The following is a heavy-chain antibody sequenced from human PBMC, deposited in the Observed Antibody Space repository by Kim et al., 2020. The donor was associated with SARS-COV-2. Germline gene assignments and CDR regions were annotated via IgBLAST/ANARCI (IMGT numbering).Heavy chain of an antibody. D-gene: IGHD2-15*01. Sequence: SVKVSCKASGGTFSSYAISWVRQAPGQGLEWMGGIIPIFGTANYAQKFQGRVTITADESTSTAYMELSSLRSEDTAVYYCARESCSGGSCYSVDWFDPWGQGTLVTVSS. V-gene: IGHV1-69*13. CDR2: IIPIFGTA. J-gene: IGHJ5*02. CDR1: GGTFSSYA. CDR3: ARESCSGGSCYSVDWFDP.